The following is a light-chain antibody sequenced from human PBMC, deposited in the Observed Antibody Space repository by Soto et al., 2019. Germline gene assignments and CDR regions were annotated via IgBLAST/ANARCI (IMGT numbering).Light chain of an antibody. Sequence: QSVLTQPASVSGSPGQSIAISCTGTSGDVGSHNHVSWYQQYPGRAPKLIIYEVNNRPSGVSGRFSGSKSGSTASLTISGLQAEDEADYYCNSLSAAGTSYVFGTGTKVTVL. CDR2: EVN. V-gene: IGLV2-14*01. CDR1: SGDVGSHNH. J-gene: IGLJ1*01. CDR3: NSLSAAGTSYV.